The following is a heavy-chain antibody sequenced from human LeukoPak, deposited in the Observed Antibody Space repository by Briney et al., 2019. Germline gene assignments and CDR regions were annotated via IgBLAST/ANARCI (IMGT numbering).Heavy chain of an antibody. J-gene: IGHJ5*02. V-gene: IGHV4-59*08. CDR1: GASISPYF. CDR2: IDYSGGT. D-gene: IGHD2-8*01. Sequence: SETLSLTCTVSGASISPYFWSWIRQPPGKGLEWIAFIDYSGGTNYNPSLKSRVTISVDTSKNQFSLKLSSVTAADTAVYYCARHRYCTNGVCYLVPRAFNPWGQGTLVTVSS. CDR3: ARHRYCTNGVCYLVPRAFNP.